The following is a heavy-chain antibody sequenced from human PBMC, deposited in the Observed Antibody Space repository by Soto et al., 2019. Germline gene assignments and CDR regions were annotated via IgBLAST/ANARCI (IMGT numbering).Heavy chain of an antibody. J-gene: IGHJ3*02. CDR1: GFSLTTSGVG. V-gene: IGHV2-5*05. CDR3: ARRLEQSGSSWDSGAFDI. D-gene: IGHD6-6*01. CDR2: IYCDDDK. Sequence: QITLQESGPALVRPTETLMLTCTYSGFSLTTSGVGVGWVRQPPGKALDWLAVIYCDDDKRYAPSLRGRLTITKDTSKNQVVLGMTHMLPMDTGTYYCARRLEQSGSSWDSGAFDIWGQGTVVAVS.